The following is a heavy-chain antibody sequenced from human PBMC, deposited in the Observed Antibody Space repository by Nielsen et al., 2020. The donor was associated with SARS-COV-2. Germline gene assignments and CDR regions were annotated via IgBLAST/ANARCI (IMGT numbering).Heavy chain of an antibody. J-gene: IGHJ6*02. CDR3: AKGVEMGQALRFLEWLPTPLYYYYGMDV. D-gene: IGHD3-3*01. Sequence: GGSLRLSCAASGFTFSSYAMSWVRQAPGKGLEWVSAISGSGGSTYYADSVKGRFTISRDNSKNTLYLQMNSLRAEDTAVYYCAKGVEMGQALRFLEWLPTPLYYYYGMDVWGQGTTVTVSS. CDR2: ISGSGGST. CDR1: GFTFSSYA. V-gene: IGHV3-23*01.